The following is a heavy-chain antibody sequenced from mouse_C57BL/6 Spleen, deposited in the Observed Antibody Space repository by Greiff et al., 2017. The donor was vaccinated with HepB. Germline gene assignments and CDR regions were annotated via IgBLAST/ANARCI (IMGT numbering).Heavy chain of an antibody. CDR2: INPNNGGT. J-gene: IGHJ2*01. V-gene: IGHV1-22*01. D-gene: IGHD2-3*01. CDR1: GYTFTDYN. Sequence: VQLKQSGPELVKPGASVKMSCKASGYTFTDYNMHWVKQSHGKSLEWIGYINPNNGGTSYNRKFKGKATLTVNKSSSTAYMELRSLTSEDSAVYYCASMEADGYGGFDYWGQGTTLTVSS. CDR3: ASMEADGYGGFDY.